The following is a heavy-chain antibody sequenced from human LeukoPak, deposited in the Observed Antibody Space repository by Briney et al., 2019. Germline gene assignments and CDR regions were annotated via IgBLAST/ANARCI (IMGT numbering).Heavy chain of an antibody. J-gene: IGHJ4*02. Sequence: ASVKVSCKVSGYTLTELSMHWVRQAPGKGLEWMGGFDPEDGETIYAQKFQGRVTMTEDTSTDTAYMELSSLRSEDTAVYYRATVRLPNYYDSSGWEKFDYWGQGTLVTVSS. V-gene: IGHV1-24*01. CDR1: GYTLTELS. CDR3: ATVRLPNYYDSSGWEKFDY. D-gene: IGHD3-22*01. CDR2: FDPEDGET.